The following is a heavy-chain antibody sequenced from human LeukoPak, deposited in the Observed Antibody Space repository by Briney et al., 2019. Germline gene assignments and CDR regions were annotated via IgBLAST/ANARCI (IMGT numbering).Heavy chain of an antibody. V-gene: IGHV5-51*01. CDR1: GYSFTSYW. Sequence: GESLKISCKGSGYSFTSYWIGWVRQMPGKGLEWMGIIYPGDSDTRYSPSFQGQVTISADKSISTAYLQWGSLKASDTAMYYCAREYSSGWYYFDYWGQGTLVTVSS. D-gene: IGHD6-19*01. CDR2: IYPGDSDT. CDR3: AREYSSGWYYFDY. J-gene: IGHJ4*02.